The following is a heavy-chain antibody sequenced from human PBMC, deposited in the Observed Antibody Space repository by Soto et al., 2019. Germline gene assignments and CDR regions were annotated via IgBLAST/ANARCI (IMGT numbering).Heavy chain of an antibody. J-gene: IGHJ6*02. CDR1: GGSMSSYY. D-gene: IGHD2-21*02. V-gene: IGHV4-59*01. CDR3: ARDLWGYCGADCYPLDV. CDR2: MYNTGST. Sequence: PSETLSLTCTVSGGSMSSYYWSWIRQPPGKGLELIGYMYNTGSTIYNPSLKSRVTISVDTSKNQFSLKLNSVTAADTAVYYCARDLWGYCGADCYPLDVWGQGTTVTVS.